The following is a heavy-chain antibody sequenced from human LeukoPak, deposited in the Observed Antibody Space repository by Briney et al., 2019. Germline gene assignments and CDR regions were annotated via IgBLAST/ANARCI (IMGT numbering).Heavy chain of an antibody. J-gene: IGHJ4*02. CDR2: IYYSGST. CDR1: GGSISSYY. V-gene: IGHV4-59*01. D-gene: IGHD2-2*01. CDR3: ARGREVVPSYDY. Sequence: SETLSLTCTVSGGSISSYYWSWIRQPPGKGLEWIGYIYYSGSTNYNPSLKSRVTISVDTSKNQFSLKLSSVTAADTAVYYCARGREVVPSYDYWGQGTLVTVSS.